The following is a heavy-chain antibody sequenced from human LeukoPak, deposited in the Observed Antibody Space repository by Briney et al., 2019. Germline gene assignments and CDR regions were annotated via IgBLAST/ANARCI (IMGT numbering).Heavy chain of an antibody. Sequence: ASVKVSCKASGYTFTSYYIHWVRQAPGQGLEWMGIINPGTGGTTYAQKFQDRITFTRDTSTSTVYLELSSLRSDDTAVYYCARELRGGYFDYWGQGTLVTVSS. V-gene: IGHV1-46*01. CDR3: ARELRGGYFDY. CDR1: GYTFTSYY. J-gene: IGHJ4*02. CDR2: INPGTGGT. D-gene: IGHD3-16*01.